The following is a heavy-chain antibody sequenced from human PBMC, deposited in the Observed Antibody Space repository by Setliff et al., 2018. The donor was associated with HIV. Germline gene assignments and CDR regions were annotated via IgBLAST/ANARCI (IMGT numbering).Heavy chain of an antibody. V-gene: IGHV4-4*07. Sequence: LSLTCTVSGGSISSYYWSWIRQPAGKGLEWIGRIYTSGSTNYNPALKSRVTMSVDTSKNQFSLNLSSVTAADTAVYYWASGGPLGWVRGVSNWFDPWGQGTLVTVSS. CDR3: ASGGPLGWVRGVSNWFDP. CDR1: GGSISSYY. J-gene: IGHJ5*02. D-gene: IGHD3-10*01. CDR2: IYTSGST.